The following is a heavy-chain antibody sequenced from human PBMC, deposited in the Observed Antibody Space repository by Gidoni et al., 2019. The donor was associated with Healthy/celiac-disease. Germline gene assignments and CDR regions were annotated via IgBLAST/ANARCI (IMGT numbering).Heavy chain of an antibody. D-gene: IGHD3-22*01. Sequence: EVQLVESGGGLVQPGGSLRLSCAASGFTVSSNYMSWVRQAPGKGLEWVSVSYSGGSTYYADSVKGRFTISRDNSKNTLYLQMNSLRAEDTAVYYCARVEPYYYDSSGRARPGGYYFDYWGQGTLVTVSS. CDR2: SYSGGST. CDR1: GFTVSSNY. J-gene: IGHJ4*02. V-gene: IGHV3-66*01. CDR3: ARVEPYYYDSSGRARPGGYYFDY.